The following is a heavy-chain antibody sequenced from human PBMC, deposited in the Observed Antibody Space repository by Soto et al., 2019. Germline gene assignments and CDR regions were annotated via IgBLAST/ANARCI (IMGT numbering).Heavy chain of an antibody. CDR1: GGSISSGGYY. D-gene: IGHD4-17*01. CDR2: IYYSGST. Sequence: SETLSVTCTVSGGSISSGGYYWIWIRQHPGKGLEWIGYIYYSGSTYYNPSLKSRVTISVDTSKNQFSLKLSSVTAADTAVYYCARNSPVTMFDYWGQGTLVAVSS. J-gene: IGHJ4*02. V-gene: IGHV4-31*03. CDR3: ARNSPVTMFDY.